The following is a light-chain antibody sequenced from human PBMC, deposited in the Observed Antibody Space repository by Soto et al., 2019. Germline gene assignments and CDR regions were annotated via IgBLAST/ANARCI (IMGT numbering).Light chain of an antibody. Sequence: GTVSLNKRERATLSCRASQSVSSSYLAWYQQKPGQAPRLFIYGASTRATGIPARFSGSGSGTEFTLAISSLQSEDFAVYYCQHCRPYGESPPLTFGGR. V-gene: IGKV3-20*01. J-gene: IGKJ4*01. CDR2: GAS. CDR1: QSVSSSY. CDR3: QHCRPYGESPPLT.